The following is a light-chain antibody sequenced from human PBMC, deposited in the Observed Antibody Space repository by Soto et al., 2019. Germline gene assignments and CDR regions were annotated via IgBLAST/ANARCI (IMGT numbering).Light chain of an antibody. CDR2: DVT. V-gene: IGLV2-11*01. Sequence: QSALTQPRSVSGSPGQSVTISCTGTSSDVGGYNYVSWYQQHPGKAPKLLLYDVTKRPSGVPDRFSGSKSGNTASLTISGLQAEDETDYCCCSYAGSYSWVFGGGTKLTVL. CDR1: SSDVGGYNY. CDR3: CSYAGSYSWV. J-gene: IGLJ3*02.